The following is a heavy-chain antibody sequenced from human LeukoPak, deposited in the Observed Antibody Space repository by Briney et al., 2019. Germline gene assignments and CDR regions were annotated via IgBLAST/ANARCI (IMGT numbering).Heavy chain of an antibody. CDR2: IYYSGST. CDR3: ATFLGSSAY. V-gene: IGHV4-39*07. CDR1: GGSISSSSYY. D-gene: IGHD6-6*01. J-gene: IGHJ4*02. Sequence: SETLSLTCTVSGGSISSSSYYWGWIRQPPGKGLEWIGTIYYSGSTYYNPSLKSRVTISVDTSKNQFSLKLSSVTAADTAVYYCATFLGSSAYWGQGTLVTVSS.